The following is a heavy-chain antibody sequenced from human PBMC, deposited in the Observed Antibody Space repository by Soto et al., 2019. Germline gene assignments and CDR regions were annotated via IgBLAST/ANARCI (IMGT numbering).Heavy chain of an antibody. J-gene: IGHJ6*03. CDR2: INPNSGGT. D-gene: IGHD6-6*01. CDR1: GYTFTGYY. Sequence: ASVKVSCKASGYTFTGYYMHWVRQAPGQGLEWMGWINPNSGGTNYAQKFQGWVTMTRDTSISTAYMELSRLRSDDTAVYYCARDLGSSKRKVKGTENYYYYMDVWGKGTTVTVSS. CDR3: ARDLGSSKRKVKGTENYYYYMDV. V-gene: IGHV1-2*04.